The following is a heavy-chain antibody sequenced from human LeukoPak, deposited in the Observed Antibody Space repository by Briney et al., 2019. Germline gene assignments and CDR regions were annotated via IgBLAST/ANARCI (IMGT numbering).Heavy chain of an antibody. D-gene: IGHD5-24*01. CDR3: ASGGTQEMAIDY. V-gene: IGHV1-69*01. Sequence: SVKVSCKSSGGTFSSYAISWVRQAPGQGLELMGGIIPIFGTANYAQKFQGRVTITADESTSTAYMELSSLRSEDTAVYYCASGGTQEMAIDYWGQGTLVTVSS. CDR1: GGTFSSYA. CDR2: IIPIFGTA. J-gene: IGHJ4*02.